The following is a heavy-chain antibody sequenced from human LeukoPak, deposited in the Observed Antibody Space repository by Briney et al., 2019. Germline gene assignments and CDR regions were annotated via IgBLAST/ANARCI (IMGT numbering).Heavy chain of an antibody. CDR1: GGSISSSSYY. Sequence: SETLSLTCTVSGGSISSSSYYWGWIRQPPGKGLEWIGSIYYSGSTYYNPSLKSRVTISVDTSKNQFFLKLSSVTAADTAVYYCARVGCSSTSCYIDPWGQGTLVTVSS. D-gene: IGHD2-2*02. CDR3: ARVGCSSTSCYIDP. V-gene: IGHV4-39*01. CDR2: IYYSGST. J-gene: IGHJ5*02.